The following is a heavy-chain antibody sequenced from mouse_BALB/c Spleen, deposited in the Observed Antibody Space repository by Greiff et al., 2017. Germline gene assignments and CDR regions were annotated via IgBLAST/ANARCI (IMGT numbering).Heavy chain of an antibody. V-gene: IGHV5-9-4*01. Sequence: EVKVVESGGGLVKPGGSLKLSCAASGFTFSSYAMSWVRQSPEKRLEWVAEISSGGSYTYYPDTVTGRFTISRDNAKNTLYLEMSSLRSEDTAMYYCARGFDGYYDYWGQGTTLTVSS. CDR2: ISSGGSYT. D-gene: IGHD2-3*01. CDR1: GFTFSSYA. J-gene: IGHJ2*01. CDR3: ARGFDGYYDY.